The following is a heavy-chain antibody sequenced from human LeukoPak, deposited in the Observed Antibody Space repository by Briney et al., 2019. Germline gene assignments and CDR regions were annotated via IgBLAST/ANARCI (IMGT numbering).Heavy chain of an antibody. V-gene: IGHV3-30*03. CDR1: GFTFSSYG. D-gene: IGHD2-21*01. CDR2: ISYDGSNK. CDR3: ARGAMIADAFDI. J-gene: IGHJ3*02. Sequence: GGSLRLSCAASGFTFSSYGMRWVRQAPGKGLEWVAVISYDGSNKYYADSVKGRFTISRDNSKNTLYLQMNSLRAEDTAVYYCARGAMIADAFDIWGQGTMVTVSS.